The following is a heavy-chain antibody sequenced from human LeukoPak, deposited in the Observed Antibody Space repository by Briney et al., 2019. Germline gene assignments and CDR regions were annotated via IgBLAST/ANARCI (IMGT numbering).Heavy chain of an antibody. CDR2: ISGSGGRT. Sequence: PGRSLRLSCAASGFTFSGYNMNWVRQAPGKGLEWVSAISGSGGRTYYADSVKGRFTISRDNSKNTLHLQMNSLRAEDTALYYCAKAIVATFTWYYYYGMDVWGQGTTVTVSS. V-gene: IGHV3-23*01. CDR1: GFTFSGYN. D-gene: IGHD5-12*01. CDR3: AKAIVATFTWYYYYGMDV. J-gene: IGHJ6*02.